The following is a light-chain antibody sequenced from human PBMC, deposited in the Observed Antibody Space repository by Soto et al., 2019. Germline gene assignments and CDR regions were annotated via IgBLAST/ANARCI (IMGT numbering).Light chain of an antibody. CDR1: QGISSY. J-gene: IGKJ1*01. Sequence: DIQLTQSPSPLSASVGDRVTITCRASQGISSYLAWYQQKPGKAPKLLIYHASTLQTGVPARFSGSGSGTEFTLTIGSLQPEDFATYYCQQLNTYPRTFGQGTKVDIK. V-gene: IGKV1-9*01. CDR3: QQLNTYPRT. CDR2: HAS.